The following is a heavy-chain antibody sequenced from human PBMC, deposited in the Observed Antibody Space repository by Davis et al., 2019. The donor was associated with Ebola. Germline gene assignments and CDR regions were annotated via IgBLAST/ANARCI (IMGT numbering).Heavy chain of an antibody. Sequence: PGGSLRLSCAASGFTFSSYAMSWVRQAPGKGLEWVSAISGSGGSTYYADSVKGRFTISRDNSKNTLYLQMNSLRAEDTAVYYCAKKGARYYDSSGYPLDYWGQGTLVTVSS. D-gene: IGHD3-22*01. V-gene: IGHV3-23*01. CDR2: ISGSGGST. CDR1: GFTFSSYA. J-gene: IGHJ4*02. CDR3: AKKGARYYDSSGYPLDY.